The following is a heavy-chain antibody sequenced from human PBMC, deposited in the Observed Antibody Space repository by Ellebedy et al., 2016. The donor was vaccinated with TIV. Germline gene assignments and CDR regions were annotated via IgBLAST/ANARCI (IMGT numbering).Heavy chain of an antibody. V-gene: IGHV3-9*01. CDR1: GFIFDDYA. J-gene: IGHJ3*02. Sequence: PGGSLRLSCAASGFIFDDYAMHWIRQPPGKGLEWVSGISWNSGNLAYAESVKGRFTISRDNARKSLYLQMNSLRSEDTAFYYCVKGLDAFDIWGQGTMVTVSS. CDR2: ISWNSGNL. CDR3: VKGLDAFDI.